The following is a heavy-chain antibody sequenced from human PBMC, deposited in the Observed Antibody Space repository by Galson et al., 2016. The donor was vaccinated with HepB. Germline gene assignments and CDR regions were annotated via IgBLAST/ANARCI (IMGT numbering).Heavy chain of an antibody. J-gene: IGHJ4*02. CDR3: ARAGSGIIHLYYVDH. Sequence: SETLSLTCAVSGASISSSTWWNWVRQPPGKGLEWIGEIYHGGSTYYNPSLRSRVIISVDKSKNQFSLKVDSVTAADTAVYYCARAGSGIIHLYYVDHWGQGTLVTVSS. V-gene: IGHV4-4*02. D-gene: IGHD3-10*01. CDR1: GASISSSTW. CDR2: IYHGGST.